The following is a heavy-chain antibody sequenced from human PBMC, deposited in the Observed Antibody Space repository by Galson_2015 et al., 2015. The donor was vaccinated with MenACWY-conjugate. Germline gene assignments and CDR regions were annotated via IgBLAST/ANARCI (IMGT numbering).Heavy chain of an antibody. V-gene: IGHV3-23*01. Sequence: SLRLSCAASGFTFSNYALSWVRQAPGKGLEWVSTISGGGGSTFYADSVKGRFTISRDNSKNTLYLQMNSLRAEDTAVYYCAKDQGLYGDYYFDYWGQGTLVSVSS. CDR2: ISGGGGST. CDR1: GFTFSNYA. J-gene: IGHJ4*02. CDR3: AKDQGLYGDYYFDY. D-gene: IGHD4-17*01.